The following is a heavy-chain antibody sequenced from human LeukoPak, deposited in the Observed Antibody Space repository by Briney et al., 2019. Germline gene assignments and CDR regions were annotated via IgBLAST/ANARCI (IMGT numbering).Heavy chain of an antibody. CDR1: GYTFTSYY. J-gene: IGHJ4*02. D-gene: IGHD1-26*01. Sequence: SVKVSCKASGYTFTSYYMHWVRQAPGQGLEWMGGIIPIFGTANYAQKFQGRVTITTDESTSTAYMELSSLRSEDTAVYYCARDRYSGSYCLDYWGQGTLVTVSS. CDR2: IIPIFGTA. V-gene: IGHV1-69*05. CDR3: ARDRYSGSYCLDY.